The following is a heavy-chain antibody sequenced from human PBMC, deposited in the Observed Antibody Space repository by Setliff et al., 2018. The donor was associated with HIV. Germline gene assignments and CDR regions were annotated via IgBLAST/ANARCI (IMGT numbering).Heavy chain of an antibody. J-gene: IGHJ4*02. D-gene: IGHD2-15*01. CDR3: ASVRIVVVVAAFDY. CDR1: GGSLSGHY. CDR2: INHIGST. V-gene: IGHV4-34*01. Sequence: SETLSLTFAVYGGSLSGHYWSWIRQPPGKGLGWIGEINHIGSTTYNPSLKSRVTISVDTSKNQFSLKLSSVTAADTAVYYCASVRIVVVVAAFDYWGQGTLDTVSS.